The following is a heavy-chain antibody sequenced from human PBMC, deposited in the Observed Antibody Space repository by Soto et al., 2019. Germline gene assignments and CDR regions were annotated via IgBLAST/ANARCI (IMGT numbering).Heavy chain of an antibody. CDR1: GFTFGGYA. Sequence: SCTTSGFTFGGYAMSWFRQAPGKGLEWIGYIRSNTYGGTTEYAASVKGRFTISRDDSKRVAHLQMNSLETEDTAVYFCARRKYLDYWGQGTLVTVSS. V-gene: IGHV3-49*03. CDR2: IRSNTYGGTT. D-gene: IGHD6-6*01. CDR3: ARRKYLDY. J-gene: IGHJ4*02.